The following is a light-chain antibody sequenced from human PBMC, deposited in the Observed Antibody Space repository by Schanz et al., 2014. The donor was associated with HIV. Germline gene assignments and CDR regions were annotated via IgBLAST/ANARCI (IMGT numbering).Light chain of an antibody. CDR2: GAS. J-gene: IGKJ5*01. Sequence: EIVLTQSPGTLSLSPGERATLSCRASQSVSSNLAWYQQKPGQAPRLLIYGASNRATGIPDRFSGSGSGTDFTLTISRLEPDDFAVFYCQQYGSSPITFGQGTRLDIK. CDR3: QQYGSSPIT. V-gene: IGKV3-20*01. CDR1: QSVSSN.